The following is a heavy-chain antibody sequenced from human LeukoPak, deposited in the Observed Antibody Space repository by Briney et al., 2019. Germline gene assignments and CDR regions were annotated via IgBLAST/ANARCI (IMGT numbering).Heavy chain of an antibody. V-gene: IGHV3-74*01. Sequence: GGSLRLSCAASGFTFSSYWMHWVRQAPGKGLVWVSRTNGDGSSTSYADSVKGRFTISRDNAKNTLYLQMNSLRAEDTAVYYCAKTPRAYYYDSSGYELGRTTYYFDYWGQGTLVTVSS. J-gene: IGHJ4*02. CDR3: AKTPRAYYYDSSGYELGRTTYYFDY. D-gene: IGHD3-22*01. CDR2: TNGDGSST. CDR1: GFTFSSYW.